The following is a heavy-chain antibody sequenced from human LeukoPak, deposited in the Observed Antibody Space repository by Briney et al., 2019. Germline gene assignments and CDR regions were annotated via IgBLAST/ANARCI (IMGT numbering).Heavy chain of an antibody. V-gene: IGHV3-30*04. D-gene: IGHD5-18*01. J-gene: IGHJ4*02. CDR3: EGTLGLGYTYGHDY. CDR1: GFTFNNYA. CDR2: MSYDGTKI. Sequence: PGRSLRLSCVVSGFTFNNYAMHWVRQAPGRGLEWVAVMSYDGTKIYYGDSVRGRFTISRDNSKNTLFLQMNSLRPEDTAVYYCEGTLGLGYTYGHDYWGQGTLVTVSS.